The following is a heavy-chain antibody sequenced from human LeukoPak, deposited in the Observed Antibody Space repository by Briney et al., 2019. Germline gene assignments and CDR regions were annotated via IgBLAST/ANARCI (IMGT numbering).Heavy chain of an antibody. CDR3: ARAYGSGSLGYYYYMDV. V-gene: IGHV1-2*06. J-gene: IGHJ6*03. D-gene: IGHD3-10*01. CDR2: INPNSGGT. Sequence: ASVKVSCKASGYTFTCNYMHRVRQAPGQGLEWMGRINPNSGGTNYAQKFQGRVTMTRVTSISTAYMELSRLRSDDTAVYYCARAYGSGSLGYYYYMDVWGKGTTVTVCS. CDR1: GYTFTCNY.